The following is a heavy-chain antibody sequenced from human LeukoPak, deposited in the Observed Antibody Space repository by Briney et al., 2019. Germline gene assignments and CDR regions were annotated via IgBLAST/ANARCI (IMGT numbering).Heavy chain of an antibody. CDR3: ARDSPYYYDSYLDY. V-gene: IGHV3-23*01. D-gene: IGHD3-22*01. Sequence: GGSLRLSCAASGFTFSSYAMSWVRQAPGKGLEWVSAISGSGGSTYYADSVKGRFTISRDNSKNTLYLQMNSLRAEDTAVYYCARDSPYYYDSYLDYWGQGTLVTVSS. J-gene: IGHJ4*02. CDR1: GFTFSSYA. CDR2: ISGSGGST.